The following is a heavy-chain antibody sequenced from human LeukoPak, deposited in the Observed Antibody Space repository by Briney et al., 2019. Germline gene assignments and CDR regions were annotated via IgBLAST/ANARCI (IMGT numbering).Heavy chain of an antibody. J-gene: IGHJ6*02. V-gene: IGHV4-4*07. Sequence: SETLSLTCTVSGGFMSGYYWNWIRQPAGKGLEWIGRIHTTGGTNSKPSLKSRLIMSVDTSTNQFSLRMRFVTAADTAVYYCARNLGGDDYYFYGMDVWGQGTTVTVSS. CDR1: GGFMSGYY. CDR3: ARNLGGDDYYFYGMDV. D-gene: IGHD2-21*02. CDR2: IHTTGGT.